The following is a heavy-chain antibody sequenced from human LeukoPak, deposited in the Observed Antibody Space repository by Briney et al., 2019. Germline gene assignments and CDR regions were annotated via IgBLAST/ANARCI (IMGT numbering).Heavy chain of an antibody. CDR3: ARERGYIAAAGTGVYRWFDP. CDR2: INPNTDVT. V-gene: IGHV1-2*02. Sequence: ASVKVSCKASGYSFSAYQMHWVRQAPGQGLEWMGWINPNTDVTNYAQSFQGRVTMTTDTSISTAYMELSRLRSDDTAVYYCARERGYIAAAGTGVYRWFDPWGQGTLVTVSS. CDR1: GYSFSAYQ. J-gene: IGHJ5*02. D-gene: IGHD6-13*01.